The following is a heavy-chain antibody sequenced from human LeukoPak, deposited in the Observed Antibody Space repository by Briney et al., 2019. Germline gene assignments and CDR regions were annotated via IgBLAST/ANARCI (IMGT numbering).Heavy chain of an antibody. CDR2: ISNDGGGT. Sequence: QSGGSLRLSCAASGFIFNNYGLIWVRQAPGKGLEWVSAISNDGGGTNYADFVKGRFTISRDNSKNTLFLQMNSLRAEDTALYYCPKGSSGYFVDLWGQGTLVTVSS. D-gene: IGHD3-22*01. CDR3: PKGSSGYFVDL. J-gene: IGHJ5*02. CDR1: GFIFNNYG. V-gene: IGHV3-23*01.